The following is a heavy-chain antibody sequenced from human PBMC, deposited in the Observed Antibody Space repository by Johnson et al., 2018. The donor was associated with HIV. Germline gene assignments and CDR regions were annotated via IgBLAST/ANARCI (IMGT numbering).Heavy chain of an antibody. Sequence: VQLVESGGGLVQPGGSLRLSCAASGFNFSNYAMTWVRQAPGKGLEWVSSISGSGGSTYFADSVKGRFTISRDNSKNNLYLQMSSLTAEDTAVYYCTKNREPAIYCALDVWGQVTMVTVSS. CDR3: TKNREPAIYCALDV. CDR1: GFNFSNYA. CDR2: ISGSGGST. V-gene: IGHV3-23*04. D-gene: IGHD1-26*01. J-gene: IGHJ3*01.